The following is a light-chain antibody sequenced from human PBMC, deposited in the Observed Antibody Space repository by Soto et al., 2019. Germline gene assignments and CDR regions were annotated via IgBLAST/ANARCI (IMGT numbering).Light chain of an antibody. Sequence: QSALTQPASVSGSPGQSITISCTGTSSDVGGYNYVSWYQQHPGKVPKLMIYDVSNRPSGVSNRFSGSKSGNTASLTISGLQAEDEADSYCSSYTSSSSEVFGGGTKLTVL. V-gene: IGLV2-14*01. J-gene: IGLJ2*01. CDR3: SSYTSSSSEV. CDR2: DVS. CDR1: SSDVGGYNY.